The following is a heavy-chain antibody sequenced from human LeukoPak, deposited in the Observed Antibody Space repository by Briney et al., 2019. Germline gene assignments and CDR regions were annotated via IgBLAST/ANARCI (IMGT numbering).Heavy chain of an antibody. V-gene: IGHV3-30*04. CDR2: ISYDGSNK. J-gene: IGHJ4*02. Sequence: PGGSLRLSCAASGFTFSSYAMHWVRQAPGKGLEWVAVISYDGSNKYYADSVKGRFTISRDNSKNTLYLQMNSLRAEDTAVYYCARTHSGQQLVLFDYWGQGTLVTVSS. CDR1: GFTFSSYA. D-gene: IGHD6-13*01. CDR3: ARTHSGQQLVLFDY.